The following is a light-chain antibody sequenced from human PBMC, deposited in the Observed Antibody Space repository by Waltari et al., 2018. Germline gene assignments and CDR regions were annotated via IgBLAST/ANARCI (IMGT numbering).Light chain of an antibody. Sequence: EIVMTQSAATLSVSPGERATLSCRASRSVSTNLAWYQQKPGPPPRLLIFGASTRATGVPARFSGSWSGTEFTLTISTMQFEDSAVYYCQQYDNWPPFTFGGGTKVEIK. V-gene: IGKV3-15*01. CDR1: RSVSTN. J-gene: IGKJ4*01. CDR3: QQYDNWPPFT. CDR2: GAS.